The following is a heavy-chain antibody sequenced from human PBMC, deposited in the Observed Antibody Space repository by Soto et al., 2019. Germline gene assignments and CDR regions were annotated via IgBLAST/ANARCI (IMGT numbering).Heavy chain of an antibody. J-gene: IGHJ6*03. CDR3: GKGGGGGYYYYLDV. V-gene: IGHV3-23*01. Sequence: EVQLLESGGGLVQPGGSLRLPCAASGFPFTNYAMTWVRQAPGKGLEWVSAILGGGGATYYAESVKGRFTISRDNSKDKLYRQMNNLRAEDTAVYYCGKGGGGGYYYYLDVWGKGTAVTVSS. CDR2: ILGGGGAT. CDR1: GFPFTNYA. D-gene: IGHD3-16*01.